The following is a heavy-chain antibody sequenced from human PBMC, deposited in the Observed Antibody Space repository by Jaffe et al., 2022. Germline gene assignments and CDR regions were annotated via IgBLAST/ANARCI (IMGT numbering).Heavy chain of an antibody. CDR1: GGTFSSYA. V-gene: IGHV1-69*01. D-gene: IGHD3-10*01. CDR3: ARSPGLLWFRESNLRYYYYMDV. J-gene: IGHJ6*03. Sequence: QVQLVQSGAEVKKPGSSVKVSCKASGGTFSSYAISWVRQAPGQGLEWMGGIIPIFGTANYAQKFQGRVTITADESTSTAYMELSSLRSEDTAVYYCARSPGLLWFRESNLRYYYYMDVWGKGTTVTVSS. CDR2: IIPIFGTA.